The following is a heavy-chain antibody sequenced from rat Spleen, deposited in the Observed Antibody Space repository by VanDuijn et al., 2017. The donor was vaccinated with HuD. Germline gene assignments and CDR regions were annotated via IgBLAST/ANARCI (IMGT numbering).Heavy chain of an antibody. D-gene: IGHD1-6*01. Sequence: EVQLVETGGSLVQPGKSLKLTCATSGFTFTYAWMHWVRQSPEKQLEWVAQIKAKSNNYATYFAESVQGRFTISRDDSKSSVYLQMDSLRSEDTATYYCARHGMYTTDYYSHFDYWGQGVMVTVSS. J-gene: IGHJ2*01. V-gene: IGHV6-8*01. CDR2: IKAKSNNYAT. CDR1: GFTFTYAW. CDR3: ARHGMYTTDYYSHFDY.